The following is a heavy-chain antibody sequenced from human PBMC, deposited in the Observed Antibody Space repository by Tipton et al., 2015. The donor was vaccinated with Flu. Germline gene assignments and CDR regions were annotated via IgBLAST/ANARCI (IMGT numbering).Heavy chain of an antibody. CDR2: IYYSGST. CDR1: GGSISSSSYY. Sequence: TLSLTCTVSGGSISSSSYYWGWIRQPPGKGLEWIGSIYYSGSTYYNPSLKSRVTISVDTSKNQFSLKLSSVTAADTAVYYCARPNWNYYYYMDVWGKGTTVTVSS. CDR3: ARPNWNYYYYMDV. V-gene: IGHV4-39*01. D-gene: IGHD1-1*01. J-gene: IGHJ6*03.